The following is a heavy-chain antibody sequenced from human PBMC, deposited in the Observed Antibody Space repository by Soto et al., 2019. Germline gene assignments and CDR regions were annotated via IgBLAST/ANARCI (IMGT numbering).Heavy chain of an antibody. V-gene: IGHV1-69*15. D-gene: IGHD5-18*01. CDR3: AKDGGKDGYFGNWFDP. CDR1: GGTFSNYA. J-gene: IGHJ5*02. CDR2: IIPIFGST. Sequence: QVQLLQSGAEVKKPGPSVKVSCKASGGTFSNYAITWVRQAPGQGLEWLGRIIPIFGSTNLAQKFQGRVTLTADESTTTVYMELSSLRSDDTAVYFCAKDGGKDGYFGNWFDPWGQGTLVTVSS.